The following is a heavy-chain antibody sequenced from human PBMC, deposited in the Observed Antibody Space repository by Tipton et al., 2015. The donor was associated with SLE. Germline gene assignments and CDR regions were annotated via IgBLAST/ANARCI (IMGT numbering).Heavy chain of an antibody. D-gene: IGHD6-13*01. Sequence: TLSLTCAVYGGSFSGYYWSWIRQPPGKGLEWIGYIYYSGSTYYNPSLKSRVTISVDTSKNQFSLKLSSVTAADTAVYYCASLQQLVPRGFDPWGQGTLVTVSS. CDR2: IYYSGST. V-gene: IGHV4-34*01. CDR1: GGSFSGYY. J-gene: IGHJ5*02. CDR3: ASLQQLVPRGFDP.